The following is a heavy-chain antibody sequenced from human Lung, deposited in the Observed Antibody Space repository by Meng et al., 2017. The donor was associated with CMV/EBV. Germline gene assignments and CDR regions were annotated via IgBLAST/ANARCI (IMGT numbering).Heavy chain of an antibody. CDR3: AKAGCSSTSCYGWYFDL. CDR2: ISGSGGST. V-gene: IGHV3-23*01. D-gene: IGHD2-2*01. CDR1: GFTLSSYA. J-gene: IGHJ2*01. Sequence: GGSLRLSCAASGFTLSSYAMSWVRQAPGKGLEWVSAISGSGGSTYYADSVKGRFTISRDNSKNTLYLQMNSLRAEDTAVYYCAKAGCSSTSCYGWYFDLWGRGTLVTFSS.